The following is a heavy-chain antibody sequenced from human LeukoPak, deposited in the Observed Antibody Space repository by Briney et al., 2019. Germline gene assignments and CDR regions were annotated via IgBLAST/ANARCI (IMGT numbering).Heavy chain of an antibody. CDR3: ARDSSSWYGWADYYYYMDV. CDR1: GYTFTGYY. V-gene: IGHV1-2*02. J-gene: IGHJ6*03. CDR2: INPNSGGT. Sequence: ASVKVSCKASGYTFTGYYMHWVRQAPGQGLEWMGWINPNSGGTNYAQKFQGRVTMTRDTSISTAYMELSRLRSDDTAVYYCARDSSSWYGWADYYYYMDVWGKGTTVTVSS. D-gene: IGHD6-13*01.